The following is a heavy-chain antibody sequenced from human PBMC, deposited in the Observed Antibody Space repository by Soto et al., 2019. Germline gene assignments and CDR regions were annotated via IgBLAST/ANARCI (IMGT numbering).Heavy chain of an antibody. CDR2: ISYDGSNK. J-gene: IGHJ4*02. CDR1: GFTFSSYG. CDR3: ARVTGSAVGYFDY. Sequence: VQLVESGGGVVQPGRSLRLSCAASGFTFSSYGMHWVRQAPGKGLEWVAVISYDGSNKYYADSVKGRFTISRDNSKNTLYLQMNSLRAEDTAVYYCARVTGSAVGYFDYWGQGTLVTVSS. V-gene: IGHV3-30*03.